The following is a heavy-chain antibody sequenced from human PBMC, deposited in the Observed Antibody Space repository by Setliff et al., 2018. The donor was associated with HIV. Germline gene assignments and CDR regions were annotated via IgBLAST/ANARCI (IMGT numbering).Heavy chain of an antibody. J-gene: IGHJ6*03. V-gene: IGHV1-18*01. CDR3: ARDPRSGYDSDTAMVTVYYYYMDV. D-gene: IGHD5-18*01. Sequence: GASVKVSCKVSGGPFTRNCISWVRQAPGQGLEWVGYISGYNGNTKYAQNVQGRVTMTTDTSTSTAYMELRSLRYDDTAVYYCARDPRSGYDSDTAMVTVYYYYMDVWGKGTTVTVS. CDR1: GGPFTRNC. CDR2: ISGYNGNT.